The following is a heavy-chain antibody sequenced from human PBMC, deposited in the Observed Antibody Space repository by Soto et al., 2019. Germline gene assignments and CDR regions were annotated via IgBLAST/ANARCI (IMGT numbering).Heavy chain of an antibody. Sequence: GGSLRLSCASSGFTFTNYWMHWVRQAPGEGLVWVSRINPDGSITSHADYVKGRFTISRDNAKDTLYLQMNSLRAEDTAVYYCAREKVVTASYHFDYWGQGTLVTVSS. CDR2: INPDGSIT. CDR3: AREKVVTASYHFDY. V-gene: IGHV3-74*01. CDR1: GFTFTNYW. D-gene: IGHD2-21*02. J-gene: IGHJ4*02.